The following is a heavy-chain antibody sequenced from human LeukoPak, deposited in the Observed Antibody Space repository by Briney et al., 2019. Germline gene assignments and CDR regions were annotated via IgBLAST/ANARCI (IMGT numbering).Heavy chain of an antibody. Sequence: SETLSLTCTVSGGSISSYYWTWIRQPAGKGLEWIVRISTSGNTNYTPSLKSRVTMSVDTSRHQFSLKLTSVTAADAAVYYCARGEGNYFDYWGQGALVTVSS. CDR3: ARGEGNYFDY. CDR2: ISTSGNT. J-gene: IGHJ4*02. V-gene: IGHV4-4*07. CDR1: GGSISSYY.